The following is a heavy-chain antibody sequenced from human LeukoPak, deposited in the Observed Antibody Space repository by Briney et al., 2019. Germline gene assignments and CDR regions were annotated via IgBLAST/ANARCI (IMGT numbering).Heavy chain of an antibody. Sequence: TSETLSFTCTVSGGSISSSTYYWGWIRQPPGKGLEWIRSIYDSGSTYYKPSLKSRVTISVDTSKNQFSLRLSSVTAADTAVYYCESGYDIPLFDYWGQGTLVTVSS. V-gene: IGHV4-39*07. J-gene: IGHJ4*02. CDR3: ESGYDIPLFDY. CDR2: IYDSGST. D-gene: IGHD5-18*01. CDR1: GGSISSSTYY.